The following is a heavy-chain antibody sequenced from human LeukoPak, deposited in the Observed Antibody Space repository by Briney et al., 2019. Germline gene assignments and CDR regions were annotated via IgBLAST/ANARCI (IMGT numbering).Heavy chain of an antibody. V-gene: IGHV4-4*07. CDR2: IYTSGST. D-gene: IGHD3-22*01. Sequence: SETLSLTCTVSGGSISSYYWSWIRQPAGKGLEWIGRIYTSGSTNYNPSLKSRVTMSLDTSRNQFSLKLNSVTAADTAVYYCAKSNGYGLIDIWGQGTMVTVSS. CDR3: AKSNGYGLIDI. J-gene: IGHJ3*02. CDR1: GGSISSYY.